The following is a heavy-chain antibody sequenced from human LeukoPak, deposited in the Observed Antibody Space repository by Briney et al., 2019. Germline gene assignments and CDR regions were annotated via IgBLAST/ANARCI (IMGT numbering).Heavy chain of an antibody. CDR1: GFTFSGYA. CDR2: ISGSGGST. Sequence: PGGSLRLSCAASGFTFSGYAMSWVRQAPGKGLEWVSAISGSGGSTYYADSVKGRFTTSRDNSKNTLYLQMNSLRAEDTAVYYCAESLLLFGEFDNWFDPWSQGTLVTVPS. J-gene: IGHJ5*02. V-gene: IGHV3-23*01. D-gene: IGHD3-10*01. CDR3: AESLLLFGEFDNWFDP.